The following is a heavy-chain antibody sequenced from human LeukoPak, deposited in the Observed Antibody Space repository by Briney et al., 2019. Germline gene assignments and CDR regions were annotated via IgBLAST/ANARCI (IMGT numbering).Heavy chain of an antibody. Sequence: SETLSLTCAVSGGSISSGGYPWSWIRQPPGKGLEWIGYIYHSGSTYYNPSLKSRVTISVDRSKNQFSLKLSSVTAADTAVYYCARQYYYDSSGYYYFDYWGQGTLVTVSS. CDR3: ARQYYYDSSGYYYFDY. J-gene: IGHJ4*02. CDR2: IYHSGST. D-gene: IGHD3-22*01. V-gene: IGHV4-30-2*01. CDR1: GGSISSGGYP.